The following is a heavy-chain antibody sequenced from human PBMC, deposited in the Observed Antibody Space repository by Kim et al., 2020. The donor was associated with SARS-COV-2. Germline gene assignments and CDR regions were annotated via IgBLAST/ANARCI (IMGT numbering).Heavy chain of an antibody. V-gene: IGHV4-39*01. CDR1: GGSISSSSYY. Sequence: SETLSLTCTVSGGSISSSSYYWGWIRQPPGKGLEWIGSIYYSGSTYYNPSLKSRVTISVDTYKNQFSLKLSSVTAADTAVYYCARHRRIVPRGFDPWGQGTLVTVSS. J-gene: IGHJ5*02. CDR3: ARHRRIVPRGFDP. D-gene: IGHD2-2*01. CDR2: IYYSGST.